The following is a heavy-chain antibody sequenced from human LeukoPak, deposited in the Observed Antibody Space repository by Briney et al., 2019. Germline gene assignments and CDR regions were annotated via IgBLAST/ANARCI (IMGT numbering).Heavy chain of an antibody. CDR2: IYHSGST. V-gene: IGHV4-30-2*01. CDR1: GGSFSGYS. CDR3: ARGRYSSSFDY. D-gene: IGHD6-13*01. J-gene: IGHJ4*02. Sequence: SGTLSLTCAVYGGSFSGYSWSWIRQPPGKGLEWIGYIYHSGSTYYNPSLKSRVTISVDRSKNQFSLKLSSVTAADTAVYYCARGRYSSSFDYWGQGTLVTVSS.